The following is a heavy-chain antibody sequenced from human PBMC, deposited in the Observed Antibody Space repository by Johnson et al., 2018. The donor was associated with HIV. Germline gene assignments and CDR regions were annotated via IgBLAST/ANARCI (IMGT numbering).Heavy chain of an antibody. CDR2: ILYDGSNK. J-gene: IGHJ3*01. CDR3: ARGVRSGNYSNAFDV. V-gene: IGHV3-30-3*01. CDR1: GFTFSSYA. D-gene: IGHD3-22*01. Sequence: QVQLVESGGGVVQPGRSLRLSCAASGFTFSSYAMHWVRQAPGKGLEWVAVILYDGSNKYYAYSVKGRSPITRDNSKITLYLQMNSLRAEDTALYYWARGVRSGNYSNAFDVWGQGTMATVSS.